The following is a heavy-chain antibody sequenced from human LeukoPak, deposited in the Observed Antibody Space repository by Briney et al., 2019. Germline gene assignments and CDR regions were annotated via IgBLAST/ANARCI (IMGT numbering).Heavy chain of an antibody. J-gene: IGHJ1*01. CDR2: ISGSGGST. Sequence: TGGSLRLSCAASGFTFSSYAMSWVRQAPGKGLEWVSAISGSGGSTYYADSVKGRFTISRDNSKNTLYLQMNSLRAEDTAVYYCAKDLGYSSGWYACLDFQHWGQGTLVTVSS. CDR1: GFTFSSYA. D-gene: IGHD6-19*01. V-gene: IGHV3-23*01. CDR3: AKDLGYSSGWYACLDFQH.